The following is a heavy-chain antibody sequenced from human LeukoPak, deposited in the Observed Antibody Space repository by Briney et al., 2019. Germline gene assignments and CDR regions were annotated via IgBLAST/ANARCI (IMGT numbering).Heavy chain of an antibody. CDR3: ARENWEYYFDY. CDR1: GFTFSSYW. J-gene: IGHJ4*02. D-gene: IGHD7-27*01. Sequence: GGSLRLSCVASGFTFSSYWISWVRQAPGKGLEWVANIKQDGSEKYYVDSLKGRFTISRDNAKNSLYLQMNSLTDEDTAIYYCARENWEYYFDYWGQGTLVTVSS. V-gene: IGHV3-7*01. CDR2: IKQDGSEK.